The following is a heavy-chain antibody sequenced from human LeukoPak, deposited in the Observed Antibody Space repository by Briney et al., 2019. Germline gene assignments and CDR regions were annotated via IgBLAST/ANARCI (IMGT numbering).Heavy chain of an antibody. D-gene: IGHD3-10*01. V-gene: IGHV4-30-2*01. J-gene: IGHJ5*02. CDR3: ARASPMVRGVIRKPANWFDP. CDR2: IYHSGST. Sequence: SETLSLTCAVSGGSISSGGYSWSWIRQPPGKGLEWIGYIYHSGSTYYNPSLKSRVTISVDRSKNQFSLKLSSVTAADTAVYYCARASPMVRGVIRKPANWFDPWGQGTLVTVSS. CDR1: GGSISSGGYS.